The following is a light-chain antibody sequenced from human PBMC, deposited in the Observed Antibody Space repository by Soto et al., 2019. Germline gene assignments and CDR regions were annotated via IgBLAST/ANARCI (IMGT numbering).Light chain of an antibody. J-gene: IGKJ4*02. CDR2: GAS. Sequence: EIALTQSPGTLSLSPGERATLSCRASQSVGNSYLAWYQQKPGQAPRLLIYGASTRATGIPDRISGRGSGTDFTLTISRLEPEDFALYYCQQYGSSVQFGGGTKVDIK. CDR3: QQYGSSVQ. CDR1: QSVGNSY. V-gene: IGKV3-20*01.